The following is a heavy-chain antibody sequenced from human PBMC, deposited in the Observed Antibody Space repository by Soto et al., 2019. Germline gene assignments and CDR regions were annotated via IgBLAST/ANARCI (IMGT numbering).Heavy chain of an antibody. D-gene: IGHD6-6*01. CDR2: IYYSGST. CDR3: ERQRSIAARPGVFDY. CDR1: GGSISSSSYY. Sequence: ASETLSLTCTVSGGSISSSSYYWGWIRQPPGKGLEWIGSIYYSGSTYYNPSLKSRVTISVDTSKNQFSLKLSSVTAADTAVYYCERQRSIAARPGVFDYWGQGTLVTVSS. J-gene: IGHJ4*02. V-gene: IGHV4-39*01.